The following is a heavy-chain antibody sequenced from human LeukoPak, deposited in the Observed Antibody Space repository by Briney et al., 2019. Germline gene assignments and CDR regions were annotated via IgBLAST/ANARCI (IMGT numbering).Heavy chain of an antibody. Sequence: ASVKVSCKASGYTFTGYYMHWVRQAPGQGLEWMGRINPKSGGTNYAQKFQGRVTMTRDTSISTAYMELSRLRSDDTAVYYCATPRGADWYFDLWGRGTLVTVSS. CDR1: GYTFTGYY. D-gene: IGHD3-10*01. J-gene: IGHJ2*01. V-gene: IGHV1-2*06. CDR3: ATPRGADWYFDL. CDR2: INPKSGGT.